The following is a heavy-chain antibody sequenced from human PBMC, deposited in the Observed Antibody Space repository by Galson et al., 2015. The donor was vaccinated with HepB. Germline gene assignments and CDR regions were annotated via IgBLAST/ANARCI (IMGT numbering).Heavy chain of an antibody. J-gene: IGHJ4*02. CDR3: ARSRGDYDSSGYYYPFDY. V-gene: IGHV3-66*01. CDR2: IYSGGST. CDR1: GFTVSSNY. D-gene: IGHD3-22*01. Sequence: SLRLSCAASGFTVSSNYMSWVRQAPGKGLEWVSVIYSGGSTYYADSVKGGFTISRDNSKNTLYLQMNSLRAEDTAVYYCARSRGDYDSSGYYYPFDYWGQGTLVTVSS.